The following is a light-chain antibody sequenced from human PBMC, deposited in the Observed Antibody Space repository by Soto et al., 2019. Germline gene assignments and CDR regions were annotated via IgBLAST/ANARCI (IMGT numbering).Light chain of an antibody. J-gene: IGKJ2*01. CDR2: GAS. V-gene: IGKV3-15*01. CDR1: QSVRSN. Sequence: EIVMTQSPATLSVSPGERATLSCRASQSVRSNLAWYQQKPGQAPRLLIYGASTRATGIPARFSGSGSGTEFTLTISSLQSEDFAVYYCQQYNNWPYTFGQGTKVEIK. CDR3: QQYNNWPYT.